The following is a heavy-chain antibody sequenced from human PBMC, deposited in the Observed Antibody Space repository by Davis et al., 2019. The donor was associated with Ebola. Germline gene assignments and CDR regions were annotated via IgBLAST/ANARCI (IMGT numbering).Heavy chain of an antibody. CDR2: ISGSGGST. V-gene: IGHV3-23*01. D-gene: IGHD5-18*01. J-gene: IGHJ6*04. Sequence: GESLKISCAASGFIFKTYTMHWVRQAPGKGLEWVSAISGSGGSTYYADSVKGRFTISRDNSKKTLYLQMNSLRAEDTAVYYCARDMNTAMVLYDYGLDVWGKGTTVTVSS. CDR3: ARDMNTAMVLYDYGLDV. CDR1: GFIFKTYT.